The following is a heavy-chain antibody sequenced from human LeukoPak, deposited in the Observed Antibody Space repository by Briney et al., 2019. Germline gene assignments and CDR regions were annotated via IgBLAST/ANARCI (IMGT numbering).Heavy chain of an antibody. CDR3: ARPARELRRGYYFDY. J-gene: IGHJ4*02. Sequence: SETLSLTCAVYGGSFSGYYWSWIRQPPGKGLEWIGEINHSGSTNYNPSLKSRVTISVDTSKNQFSLKLSSVTAADTAVYYCARPARELRRGYYFDYWGQGTLVTVSS. CDR2: INHSGST. CDR1: GGSFSGYY. V-gene: IGHV4-34*01. D-gene: IGHD1-26*01.